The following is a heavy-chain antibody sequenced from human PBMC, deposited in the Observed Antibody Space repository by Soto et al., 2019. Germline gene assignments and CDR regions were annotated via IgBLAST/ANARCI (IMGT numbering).Heavy chain of an antibody. CDR2: IGGSGGST. CDR1: GFSFGSYA. Sequence: PGGSLRLSCAASGFSFGSYAMGWVRQAPGRGLEWVSAIGGSGGSTYYADSVKGRFTISRDNSKNTLYLLMNSLRAEDTAIYYCAKELVGLNYFDYWGQGTLVTVSS. D-gene: IGHD2-15*01. V-gene: IGHV3-23*01. CDR3: AKELVGLNYFDY. J-gene: IGHJ4*02.